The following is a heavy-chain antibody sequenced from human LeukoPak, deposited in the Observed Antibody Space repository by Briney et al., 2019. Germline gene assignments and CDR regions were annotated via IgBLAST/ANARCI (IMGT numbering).Heavy chain of an antibody. D-gene: IGHD1-20*01. V-gene: IGHV3-23*01. CDR2: ISGSGTGT. CDR3: AKASNNFAANSYYFDF. Sequence: TGGSLRLSCAASGFTFSNYAMSWVRQAPGKGLEWVSAISGSGTGTYCAESVKGRFTISRDNSKNTLYLQMNGLRAEDMALYYCAKASNNFAANSYYFDFWGQGTLVTVSS. J-gene: IGHJ4*02. CDR1: GFTFSNYA.